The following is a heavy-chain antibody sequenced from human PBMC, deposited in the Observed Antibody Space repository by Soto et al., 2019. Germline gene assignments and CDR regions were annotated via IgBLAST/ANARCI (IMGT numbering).Heavy chain of an antibody. D-gene: IGHD6-6*01. J-gene: IGHJ6*02. CDR3: AREPISLYSSSDYYYYGMDV. V-gene: IGHV1-46*01. Sequence: QVQLVQSGAEVKKPGASVKGSCKASGYTFTSYYMHWVRQAPGQGLEWMGIINPSGGSTSYAQKCQGRVTMTRDTSTSTVYMELSSLRSEDTAVYYCAREPISLYSSSDYYYYGMDVWGQGTTVTVSS. CDR1: GYTFTSYY. CDR2: INPSGGST.